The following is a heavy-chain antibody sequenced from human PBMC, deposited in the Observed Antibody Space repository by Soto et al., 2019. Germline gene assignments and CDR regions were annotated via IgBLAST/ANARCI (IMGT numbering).Heavy chain of an antibody. CDR3: VKDGISVWRYFYDMHF. D-gene: IGHD6-19*01. CDR2: ISYDGRNK. CDR1: GFTFSSYG. Sequence: GGSLRLSCAASGFTFSSYGMHWVRQAPGKGLEWVAVISYDGRNKYYADAVKGRFTISRDNSKNTLYLQMSSLRAEDTAVYYCVKDGISVWRYFYDMHFWGQGTLVTV. J-gene: IGHJ6*02. V-gene: IGHV3-30*18.